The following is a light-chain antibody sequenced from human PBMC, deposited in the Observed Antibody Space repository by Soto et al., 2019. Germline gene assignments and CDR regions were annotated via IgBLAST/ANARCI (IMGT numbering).Light chain of an antibody. J-gene: IGKJ1*01. V-gene: IGKV1-5*01. Sequence: THMPQYPSPLPSSVGDRVTIACRASQTTSNWLSWYQQKPGTAPKVLIYHAFNLQSGVPSRFSGSGSGTEFTLTSIQLEPDDFATYYCYQNNSDSFGQGTKVDIK. CDR1: QTTSNW. CDR3: YQNNSDS. CDR2: HAF.